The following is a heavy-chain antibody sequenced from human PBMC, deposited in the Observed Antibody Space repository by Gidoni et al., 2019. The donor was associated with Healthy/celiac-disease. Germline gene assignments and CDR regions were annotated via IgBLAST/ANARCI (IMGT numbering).Heavy chain of an antibody. CDR3: ARGSPEWLSHAFDI. D-gene: IGHD3-3*01. Sequence: EVQLVESGGGLIQPGGSLRLSCAASGFTVSSNYMSWVRQAPGKGLEWVSVIDSGGSTYYADSVKGRFTISRDNSKNTLYLQMNSLRAEDTAVYYCARGSPEWLSHAFDIWGQGTMVTVSS. J-gene: IGHJ3*02. V-gene: IGHV3-53*01. CDR2: IDSGGST. CDR1: GFTVSSNY.